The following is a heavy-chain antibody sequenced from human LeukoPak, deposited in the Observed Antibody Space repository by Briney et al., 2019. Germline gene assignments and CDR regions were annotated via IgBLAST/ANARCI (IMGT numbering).Heavy chain of an antibody. Sequence: SETLSLTCTVSGGSISSSTYYWGWIRQPPGKGLEWIGSIFYSGSTYYNASLKSRVTISADTSKNQFSLKLSSVTAADTAVYYCARPLSGSSSWHGDAFDIWGQGTMVTVSS. D-gene: IGHD6-13*01. CDR1: GGSISSSTYY. CDR3: ARPLSGSSSWHGDAFDI. V-gene: IGHV4-39*01. J-gene: IGHJ3*02. CDR2: IFYSGST.